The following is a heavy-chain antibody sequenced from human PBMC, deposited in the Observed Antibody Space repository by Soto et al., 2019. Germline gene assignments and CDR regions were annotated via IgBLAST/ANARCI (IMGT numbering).Heavy chain of an antibody. Sequence: SETLSLTCTVSGGSLSRSYWSGFRQPPGKGQEWIGSVFHSGSTTYTPSLKSRATMSVDTSKNQFSLNLSSVTAADTAVYYCASVDYDFSSGSSPGTYVMHVWGQWSTLIV. D-gene: IGHD3-3*01. V-gene: IGHV4-59*01. J-gene: IGHJ6*02. CDR1: GGSLSRSY. CDR3: ASVDYDFSSGSSPGTYVMHV. CDR2: VFHSGST.